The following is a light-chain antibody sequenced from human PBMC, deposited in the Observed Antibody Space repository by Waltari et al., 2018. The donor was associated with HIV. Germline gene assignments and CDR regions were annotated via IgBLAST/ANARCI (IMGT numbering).Light chain of an antibody. CDR2: WAS. Sequence: DIVMTQSVDSLSVSLGERATITCKSSRSVFYKSDYRDYLSWYQQKEGQPPKLLIYWASSRESGVPERVTGTGSGTHFSLTIRSLQAEDVAVYFCQQYYSVPYTFGQGTKLEI. V-gene: IGKV4-1*01. J-gene: IGKJ2*01. CDR3: QQYYSVPYT. CDR1: RSVFYKSDYRDY.